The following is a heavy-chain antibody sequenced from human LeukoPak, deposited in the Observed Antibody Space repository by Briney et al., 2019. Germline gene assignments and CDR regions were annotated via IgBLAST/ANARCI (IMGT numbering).Heavy chain of an antibody. Sequence: ASVKVSCKASGNTFTSSAMHWVRQAPGQRLEWMGWINAGKGNTKYSQKFQGRVTITRDTSASTAYMELSSLRSEDTAVYYCARVRITIFGVVSRFDPWGQGTLVTVSS. D-gene: IGHD3-3*01. V-gene: IGHV1-3*01. CDR2: INAGKGNT. J-gene: IGHJ5*02. CDR1: GNTFTSSA. CDR3: ARVRITIFGVVSRFDP.